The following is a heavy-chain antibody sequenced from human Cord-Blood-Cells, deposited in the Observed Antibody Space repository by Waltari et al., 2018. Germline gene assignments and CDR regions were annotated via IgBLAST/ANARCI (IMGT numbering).Heavy chain of an antibody. CDR2: IIPIFGTA. CDR1: GGTFSSYA. J-gene: IGHJ4*02. CDR3: ARSSYSNYALDY. V-gene: IGHV1-69*12. Sequence: QVQLVQSGAEVKKPGSSVKVSCKASGGTFSSYAISWVRQAPGQGLEWMGGIIPIFGTANYAQKFQGRVTMTADASTSTAYMEVSSLRSEDTAVYYCARSSYSNYALDYWGQGTLVTVSS. D-gene: IGHD4-4*01.